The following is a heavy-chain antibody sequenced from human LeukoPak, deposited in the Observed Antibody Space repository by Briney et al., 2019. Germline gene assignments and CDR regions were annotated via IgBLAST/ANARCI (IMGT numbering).Heavy chain of an antibody. D-gene: IGHD4-17*01. V-gene: IGHV3-30*18. Sequence: PGGSLRLSCAASGFTFSSYGMHWVRQPPGKGLEWVAVISYDGSNKYYADSVKGRFTISRDNSKNTLYLQMSSLRAEDTAVYYCAKDGDYGDLNFDYWGQGTLVTVSS. J-gene: IGHJ4*02. CDR2: ISYDGSNK. CDR1: GFTFSSYG. CDR3: AKDGDYGDLNFDY.